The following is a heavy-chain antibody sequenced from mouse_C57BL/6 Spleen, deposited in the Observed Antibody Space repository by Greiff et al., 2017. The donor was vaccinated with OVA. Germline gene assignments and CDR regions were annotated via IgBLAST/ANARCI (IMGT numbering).Heavy chain of an antibody. D-gene: IGHD2-5*01. CDR1: GFTFSSYA. J-gene: IGHJ2*01. V-gene: IGHV5-9-1*02. CDR2: ISSGGDYI. CDR3: TRALYSNYLYYFDY. Sequence: EVMLVESGAGLVKPGGSLKLSCAASGFTFSSYAMSWVRQTPEKRLEWVAYISSGGDYIYYADTVKGRFTISRDNARNTLYLQMSSLKSEDTAMYYCTRALYSNYLYYFDYWGQGTTLTVSS.